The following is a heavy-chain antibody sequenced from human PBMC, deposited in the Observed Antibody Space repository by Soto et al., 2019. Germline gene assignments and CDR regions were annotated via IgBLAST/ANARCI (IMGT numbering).Heavy chain of an antibody. Sequence: GESLKISCKGSGYSFTSYWIGWVRQMPGKGLEWMGIIYPGDSDTRYSPSFQGQVTISADKSISTAYLQWSSLKASDTAMYYCARYGCGGDCYISPYYYYGMDVWGQGTTVTVSS. D-gene: IGHD2-21*02. CDR3: ARYGCGGDCYISPYYYYGMDV. CDR1: GYSFTSYW. CDR2: IYPGDSDT. V-gene: IGHV5-51*01. J-gene: IGHJ6*02.